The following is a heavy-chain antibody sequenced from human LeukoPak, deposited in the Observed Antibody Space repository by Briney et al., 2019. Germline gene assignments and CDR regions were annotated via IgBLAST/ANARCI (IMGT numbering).Heavy chain of an antibody. CDR2: IYTSGST. CDR3: ARDVPYYYDSSGPNGPFDI. V-gene: IGHV4-4*07. D-gene: IGHD3-22*01. J-gene: IGHJ3*02. CDR1: GGSISSYY. Sequence: SETLSLTCTVSGGSISSYYWSWIRQPAGKGLEWIGRIYTSGSTNYNPSLKSRVTMSVDTSKNQFSLKLSSVTAADTAVYYCARDVPYYYDSSGPNGPFDIWGQGTMVTVSS.